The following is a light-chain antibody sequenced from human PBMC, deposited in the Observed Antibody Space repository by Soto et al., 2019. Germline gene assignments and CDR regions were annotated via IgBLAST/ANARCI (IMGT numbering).Light chain of an antibody. V-gene: IGLV2-14*01. CDR3: SSYTSSSTLLYV. CDR1: SRDVGGYNY. J-gene: IGLJ1*01. Sequence: QSALTQPASVSGSPGQSITISCTGTSRDVGGYNYVSWYQQHPGKAPKLMIYDVSNRPSGVSNRFSVSKSGNTASLTNSGLQAEDEDDYYCSSYTSSSTLLYVFGTGTKLTVL. CDR2: DVS.